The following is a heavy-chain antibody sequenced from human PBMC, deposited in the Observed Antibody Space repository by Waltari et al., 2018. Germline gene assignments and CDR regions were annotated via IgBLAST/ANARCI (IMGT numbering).Heavy chain of an antibody. J-gene: IGHJ4*02. D-gene: IGHD3-22*01. V-gene: IGHV3-74*01. CDR1: GFTFSSYW. CDR3: ANYDSSGGDY. Sequence: EVQLVESGGGLVQPGGSLRLSCAASGFTFSSYWMHWVRQAPGKGRVWVSRINSDGSSTSYADSGKGRFTISRDNAKNTLYLQMNSLRAEDTAVYYCANYDSSGGDYWGQGTLVTVSS. CDR2: INSDGSST.